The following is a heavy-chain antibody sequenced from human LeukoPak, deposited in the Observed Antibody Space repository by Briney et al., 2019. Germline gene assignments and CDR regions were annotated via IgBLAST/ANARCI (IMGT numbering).Heavy chain of an antibody. CDR3: ARGGIVGANGAFDI. J-gene: IGHJ3*02. D-gene: IGHD1-26*01. CDR1: GGTFSSYA. Sequence: SVKVSCKASGGTFSSYAIGWVRQAPGQGLEWMGGIIPIFGTANYAQKFQGRVTITADESTSTAYMELSSLRSEDTAVYYCARGGIVGANGAFDIWGQGTMVTVSS. CDR2: IIPIFGTA. V-gene: IGHV1-69*13.